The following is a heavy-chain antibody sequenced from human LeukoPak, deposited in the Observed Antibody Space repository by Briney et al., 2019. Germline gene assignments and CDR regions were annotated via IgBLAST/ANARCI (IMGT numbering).Heavy chain of an antibody. J-gene: IGHJ3*02. Sequence: SETLSLTCTVSGGSISSYYWRLIRQPPGKGLEWIGNIYYSGSTSYNPSLRSRVTISVDTSKSQFSLKLYSVTAADTAVYYCARAGTLQSNPSAFDIWGQGTMVTVSS. CDR2: IYYSGST. D-gene: IGHD5-24*01. CDR1: GGSISSYY. CDR3: ARAGTLQSNPSAFDI. V-gene: IGHV4-59*01.